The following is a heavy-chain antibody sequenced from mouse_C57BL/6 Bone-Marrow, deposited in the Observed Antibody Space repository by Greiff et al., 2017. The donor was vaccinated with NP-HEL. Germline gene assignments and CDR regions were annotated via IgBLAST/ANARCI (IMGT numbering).Heavy chain of an antibody. CDR3: AREGLGNY. V-gene: IGHV1-26*01. D-gene: IGHD3-3*01. CDR1: GYTFTDYY. J-gene: IGHJ2*01. CDR2: INPNNGGT. Sequence: EVQLQQSGPELVKPGASVKISCKASGYTFTDYYMNWVKQSHGKSLEWIGDINPNNGGTSYNQKFKGKATLTVDKSSSTAYMELRSLTSEDSAVYYCAREGLGNYWGQGTTLTVSS.